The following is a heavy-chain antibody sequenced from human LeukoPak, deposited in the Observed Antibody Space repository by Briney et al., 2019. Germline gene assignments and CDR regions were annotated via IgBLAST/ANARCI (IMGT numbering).Heavy chain of an antibody. J-gene: IGHJ4*02. V-gene: IGHV1-18*01. D-gene: IGHD6-6*01. CDR2: ISAYNGNT. Sequence: ASVKVSCKASGGTFSSYAISWVRQAPGQGLEGMGWISAYNGNTNYAQKLQGRVTMTTDTSTSTAYMELRSLRSDDTAVYYCARCRYGSSSFWVYWGQGTLVTVSS. CDR1: GGTFSSYA. CDR3: ARCRYGSSSFWVY.